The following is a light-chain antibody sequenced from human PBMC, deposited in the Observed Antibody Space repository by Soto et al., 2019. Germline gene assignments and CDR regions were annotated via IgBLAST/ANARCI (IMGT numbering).Light chain of an antibody. CDR1: SGHSSYI. CDR3: ETWDTNTWV. V-gene: IGLV4-60*02. J-gene: IGLJ3*02. Sequence: QLVLTQSSSASASLGSSVKLTYTLSSGHSSYIIAWHQQQPGKAPRYLMKLEGSGSYNKGSGVPDRFSGSSSGADRYLTISNLQFEDEADYYCETWDTNTWVFGGGTKLTVL. CDR2: LEGSGSY.